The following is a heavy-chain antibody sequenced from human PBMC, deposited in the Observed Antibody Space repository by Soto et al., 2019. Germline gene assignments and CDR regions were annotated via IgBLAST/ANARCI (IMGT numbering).Heavy chain of an antibody. V-gene: IGHV4-59*01. CDR2: ISKSGGT. CDR3: ARHHDYDTSAYYYFGVYYPMDV. CDR1: GGSISRYH. D-gene: IGHD3-22*01. Sequence: QVRLQESGPGLVKPSETLSLTCTVSGGSISRYHWCWVRQPPGKGLEWIGYISKSGGTNFNPSLKSRVTISLDTSKNQSSLKLSSVTAADTAVYYCARHHDYDTSAYYYFGVYYPMDVWGQGTTVTVSS. J-gene: IGHJ6*02.